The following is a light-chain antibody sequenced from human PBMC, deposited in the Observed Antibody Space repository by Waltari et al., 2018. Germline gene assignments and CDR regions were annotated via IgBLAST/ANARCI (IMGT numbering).Light chain of an antibody. J-gene: IGKJ1*01. Sequence: EVLMPQSHATMSVSPGERAILSCRTGLSVSINLAWYQQKPGRHPRLLIYGSSTRATGVPAKYSGSGSATEFTLTISSVQSEDVADYYCLQYNNLWTFGQGTKVEIK. CDR3: LQYNNLWT. CDR1: LSVSIN. V-gene: IGKV3-15*01. CDR2: GSS.